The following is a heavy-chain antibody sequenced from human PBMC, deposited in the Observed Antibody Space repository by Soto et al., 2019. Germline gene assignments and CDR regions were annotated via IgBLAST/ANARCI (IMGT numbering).Heavy chain of an antibody. D-gene: IGHD1-26*01. V-gene: IGHV4-39*01. CDR1: GASITSTSYH. CDR2: FYYSGST. J-gene: IGHJ6*02. CDR3: ARSVGDYYYGMDV. Sequence: QLQLQESGPGMVKPSETLSLTCTVSGASITSTSYHWGWIRQPPGKGLEWIGNFYYSGSTYYNPSLRSRVTICVDAYKNQFSVKVSSVTATDTAVYYCARSVGDYYYGMDVWGQGTTVTVSS.